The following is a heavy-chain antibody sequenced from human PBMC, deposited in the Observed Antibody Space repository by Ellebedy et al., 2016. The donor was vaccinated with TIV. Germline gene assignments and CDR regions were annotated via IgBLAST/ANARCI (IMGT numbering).Heavy chain of an antibody. J-gene: IGHJ6*02. D-gene: IGHD6-13*01. CDR2: ISGSGGST. Sequence: GESLKISXAASGFTFSNAWMSWVRQAPGKGLEWVSAISGSGGSTYYADSVKGRFTISRDNSKNTLYLQMNSLRAEDTAVYYCAKDDQHSSSWYPNYYYYGMDVWGQGTTVTVSS. CDR3: AKDDQHSSSWYPNYYYYGMDV. CDR1: GFTFSNAW. V-gene: IGHV3-23*01.